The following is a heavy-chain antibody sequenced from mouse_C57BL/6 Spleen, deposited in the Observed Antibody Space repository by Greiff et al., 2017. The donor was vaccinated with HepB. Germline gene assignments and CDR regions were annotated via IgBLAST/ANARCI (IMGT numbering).Heavy chain of an antibody. V-gene: IGHV1-26*01. CDR2: INPNNGGT. D-gene: IGHD1-1*01. CDR3: ARGTTVDY. Sequence: EVQLQQSGPELVKPGASVKISCKASGYTFTDYYMNWVKQSHGKSLEWIGDINPNNGGTSYNQKFKGKATLTVDKSSSTAYMELRSLTSEDAAVYYCARGTTVDYWGQSTTLTVSS. J-gene: IGHJ2*01. CDR1: GYTFTDYY.